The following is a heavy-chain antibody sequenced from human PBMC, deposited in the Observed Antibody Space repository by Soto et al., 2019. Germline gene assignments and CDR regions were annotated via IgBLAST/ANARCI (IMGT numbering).Heavy chain of an antibody. V-gene: IGHV3-30-3*01. D-gene: IGHD3-9*01. CDR2: ISDDGSNK. J-gene: IGHJ4*02. CDR3: ARDNEPHYDILTGYYSGIDY. Sequence: QVQLVESGGGVVQPGRSLRLSCAASGFTFSSYAMHWVRQAPGKGLEWVAVISDDGSNKYYADSVKGRFTISRDNSKNKLYLQMNSLRAEDTAVYYCARDNEPHYDILTGYYSGIDYWGQGTLVTVSS. CDR1: GFTFSSYA.